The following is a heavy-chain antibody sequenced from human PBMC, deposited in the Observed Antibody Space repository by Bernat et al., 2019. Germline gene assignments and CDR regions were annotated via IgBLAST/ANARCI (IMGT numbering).Heavy chain of an antibody. V-gene: IGHV3-30*03. D-gene: IGHD2/OR15-2a*01. J-gene: IGHJ6*02. Sequence: QALLVESGGGVVQPGRSLRLSCAASGISFSSYGMHWVRQAPGKGLEWVALISYDGSNKYYADSVKGRFTISRDNSKNTLSLQMNSLRDEDTAVYYCARGLGPSFYIMDVWGQGTTVTVSS. CDR2: ISYDGSNK. CDR3: ARGLGPSFYIMDV. CDR1: GISFSSYG.